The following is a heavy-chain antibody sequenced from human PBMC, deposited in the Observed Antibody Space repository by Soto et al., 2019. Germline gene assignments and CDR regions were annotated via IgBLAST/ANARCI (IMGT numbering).Heavy chain of an antibody. CDR3: ASRNKDLTGVMIVY. CDR2: IIPIFGTA. V-gene: IGHV1-69*12. D-gene: IGHD3-16*01. Sequence: QVQLVQSGAEVKKPGSSVKVSCKASGGTFSSYAISWVRQAPGQGLEWMGGIIPIFGTANYAQKFQGRVTITADESTSTDYMELSRLRSEDTAVYYCASRNKDLTGVMIVYWGQGTMVTVSS. CDR1: GGTFSSYA. J-gene: IGHJ4*02.